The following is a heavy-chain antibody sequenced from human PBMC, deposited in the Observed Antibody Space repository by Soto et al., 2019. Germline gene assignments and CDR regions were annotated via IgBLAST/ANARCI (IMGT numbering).Heavy chain of an antibody. Sequence: QVQLVESGGGVVQPGRSLRLSCAASGFTFSSYGMHWVRQAPGKGLEWVAVISYDGSNKYYADSVKGRFTISRDNSKNTLYLQMNSLRAEDTAVYYCAKVRTMVRGFYYYYGMDVWGQGTTVTVS. D-gene: IGHD3-10*01. J-gene: IGHJ6*02. CDR3: AKVRTMVRGFYYYYGMDV. V-gene: IGHV3-30*18. CDR1: GFTFSSYG. CDR2: ISYDGSNK.